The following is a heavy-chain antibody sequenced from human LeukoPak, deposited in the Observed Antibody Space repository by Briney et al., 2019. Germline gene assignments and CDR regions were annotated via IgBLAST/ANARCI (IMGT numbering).Heavy chain of an antibody. CDR3: AKEWWSSSSPLHFDY. J-gene: IGHJ4*02. CDR1: GFSFSSYA. V-gene: IGHV3-23*01. CDR2: LSASGTNT. Sequence: GGSLRLSCAASGFSFSSYAMSWVRQAPGKGLEWVSGLSASGTNTYYTDSVKGRFTISRDNSKNTLYLRMNSLRAEDTALYYCAKEWWSSSSPLHFDYWGQGTLVTVSS. D-gene: IGHD6-6*01.